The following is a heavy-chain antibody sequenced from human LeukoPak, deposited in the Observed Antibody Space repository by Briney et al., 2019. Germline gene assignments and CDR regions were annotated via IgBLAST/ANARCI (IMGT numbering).Heavy chain of an antibody. Sequence: GGSLRLSCAASGFTFSSYGMHWVRQAPGKGLEWVANIKQDGSEKYYVDSVKGRFTISRDNAKNSLYLQMNSLRAEDTAVYYCARAVAGTLGWGQGTLVTVSS. V-gene: IGHV3-7*01. CDR3: ARAVAGTLG. CDR2: IKQDGSEK. CDR1: GFTFSSYG. D-gene: IGHD6-19*01. J-gene: IGHJ4*02.